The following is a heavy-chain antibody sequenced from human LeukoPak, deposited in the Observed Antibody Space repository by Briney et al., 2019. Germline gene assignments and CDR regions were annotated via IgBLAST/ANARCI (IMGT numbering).Heavy chain of an antibody. J-gene: IGHJ3*02. CDR2: ISGRSEAI. CDR3: ARDRREPTGGDAFDI. D-gene: IGHD1-26*01. V-gene: IGHV3-11*04. Sequence: GGSLRLSCAASGFTFSDYHMSWIRQSPGKGLEWLSYISGRSEAIYYADSVKGRVILSRDNSKNSLSLQMFRLRDEDTAVYYCARDRREPTGGDAFDIWGQGTMVTVSS. CDR1: GFTFSDYH.